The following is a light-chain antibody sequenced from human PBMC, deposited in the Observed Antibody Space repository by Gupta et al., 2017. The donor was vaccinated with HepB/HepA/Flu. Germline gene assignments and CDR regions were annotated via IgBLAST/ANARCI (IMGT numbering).Light chain of an antibody. CDR3: AAWDGSLNGPR. CDR2: DNS. V-gene: IGLV1-44*01. CDR1: NSNIGSNT. Sequence: QSVLTQPPSASGTPGQRVTISCSGSNSNIGSNTVNWYQQLPGMAPKLLIYDNSQRPSGVPDRFSGSKSGTSASLAISGLQSEDEADYYCAAWDGSLNGPRFGGGTKLTVL. J-gene: IGLJ2*01.